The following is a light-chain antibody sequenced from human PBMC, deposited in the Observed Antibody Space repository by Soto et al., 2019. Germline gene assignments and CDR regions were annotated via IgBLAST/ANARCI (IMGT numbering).Light chain of an antibody. CDR1: QSVSNW. Sequence: DIQMTQSPSSLSASVGERVTITCRASQSVSNWLAWYQQKPGKAPKLLIYDVSSLESGVPSRYSGSGSGTEFTLTISNLQPDDFATYYCQQYNSFPWTFGLGTKVDIK. CDR2: DVS. CDR3: QQYNSFPWT. J-gene: IGKJ1*01. V-gene: IGKV1-5*01.